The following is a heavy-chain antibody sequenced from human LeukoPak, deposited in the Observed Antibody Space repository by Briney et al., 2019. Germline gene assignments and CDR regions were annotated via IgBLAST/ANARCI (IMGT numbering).Heavy chain of an antibody. D-gene: IGHD6-6*01. V-gene: IGHV3-20*04. CDR2: INWNGGST. Sequence: GGSLRLSCAASGFTFDDYGMSWVRQAPGKGLEWVSGINWNGGSTGYADSVKGRFTISRDNAKNSLYLQMNSLRAEDTALYYCARDHSSSSEDVKFDYWGQGTLVTVSS. J-gene: IGHJ4*02. CDR3: ARDHSSSSEDVKFDY. CDR1: GFTFDDYG.